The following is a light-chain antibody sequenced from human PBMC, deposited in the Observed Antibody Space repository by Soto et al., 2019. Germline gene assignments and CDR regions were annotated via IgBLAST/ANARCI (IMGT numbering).Light chain of an antibody. CDR2: EVS. J-gene: IGLJ2*01. CDR1: SSDVGGSNY. V-gene: IGLV2-14*01. CDR3: SSYTSNSTLVV. Sequence: QSALTQPASVSGSPGQSITISCTGTSSDVGGSNYVSWYQQHPGKAPKLMIYEVSNRPSGISNRFSGSKSGNTASLTVSGLQAEDEADYYCSSYTSNSTLVVFGGGTKLTVL.